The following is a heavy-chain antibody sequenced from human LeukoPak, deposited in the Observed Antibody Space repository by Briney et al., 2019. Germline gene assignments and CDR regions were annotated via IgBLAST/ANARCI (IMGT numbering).Heavy chain of an antibody. CDR2: IYYSGST. V-gene: IGHV4-39*01. CDR3: ARTNYYYYYMDV. Sequence: PSETLSLTCTVSGGSISSSNYYWGWIRQPPGKGLERIGSIYYSGSTYYNPSLKSRVTISVDTSKNQYSLKLSSVTAADTAVYYCARTNYYYYYMDVWGKGTTVTVSS. CDR1: GGSISSSNYY. J-gene: IGHJ6*03.